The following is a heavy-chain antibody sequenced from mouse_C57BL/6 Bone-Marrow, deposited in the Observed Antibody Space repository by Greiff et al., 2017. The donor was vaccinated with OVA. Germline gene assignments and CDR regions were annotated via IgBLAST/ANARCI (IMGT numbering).Heavy chain of an antibody. CDR3: ASYGYYAMDY. Sequence: EVQRVESGPVLVKPGASVKMSCKASGYTFTDYYMNWVKQSHGKSLEWIGVINPYNGGTSYNQKFKGKATLTVDKSSSTAYMELNSLTSEDSAVYYCASYGYYAMDYWGQGTSVTVSS. CDR1: GYTFTDYY. J-gene: IGHJ4*01. CDR2: INPYNGGT. D-gene: IGHD1-1*02. V-gene: IGHV1-19*01.